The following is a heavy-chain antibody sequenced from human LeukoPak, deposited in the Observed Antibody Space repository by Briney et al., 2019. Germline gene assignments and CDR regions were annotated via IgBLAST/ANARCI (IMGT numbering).Heavy chain of an antibody. V-gene: IGHV4-39*07. J-gene: IGHJ4*02. D-gene: IGHD2-15*01. CDR2: IYYSGST. CDR3: ASLRGSSGRGALYY. CDR1: GCSISSSSYY. Sequence: SETLSLTCTVSGCSISSSSYYWGWLRQPPGKGLEWLGSIYYSGSTYYNPSLKSRVTISVDTSKNHFSLKLSSVTAADTAVYYCASLRGSSGRGALYYWGKGTLVTVSS.